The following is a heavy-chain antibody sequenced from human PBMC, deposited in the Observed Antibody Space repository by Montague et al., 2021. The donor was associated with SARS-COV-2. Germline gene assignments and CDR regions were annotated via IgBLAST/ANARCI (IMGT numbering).Heavy chain of an antibody. D-gene: IGHD1-1*01. CDR3: TRLALLVAGGIGCFDP. CDR2: ISYNGRT. J-gene: IGHJ5*02. Sequence: SETLSLTCTVSGGSIRSRTFYWGWIRQSPGKGLEWIGTISYNGRTFYNPSLRSRLTISVDPSENQFSLKLNSVTAADTAVYYCTRLALLVAGGIGCFDPWGQGTLVTVSS. CDR1: GGSIRSRTFY. V-gene: IGHV4-39*01.